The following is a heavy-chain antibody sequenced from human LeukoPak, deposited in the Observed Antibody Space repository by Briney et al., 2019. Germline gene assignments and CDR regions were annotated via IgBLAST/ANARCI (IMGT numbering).Heavy chain of an antibody. Sequence: SETLSLTCAVYGGSFSGYYWSWIRQPPGKGLEWIGEINHSGSTNYNPSLKSRVTISVDTSKNHFSLKLNSVTAADTAVYYCARGERGSDYWGQGTLITVSS. J-gene: IGHJ4*02. D-gene: IGHD5-24*01. CDR3: ARGERGSDY. CDR2: INHSGST. CDR1: GGSFSGYY. V-gene: IGHV4-34*01.